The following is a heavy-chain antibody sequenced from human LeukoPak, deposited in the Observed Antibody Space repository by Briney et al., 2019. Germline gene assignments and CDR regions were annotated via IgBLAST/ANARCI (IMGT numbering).Heavy chain of an antibody. CDR1: GGSLSTFF. J-gene: IGHJ6*03. V-gene: IGHV4-4*07. Sequence: PSETLSLTCTVSGGSLSTFFWTWIRQPAGKGLEWIGRIYTSGSTNYNPSLKSRVTMSVDTSKNQFSLKLSSVTAADTAVYYCARSYYYYMDVWGKGTTVTVSS. CDR3: ARSYYYYMDV. CDR2: IYTSGST.